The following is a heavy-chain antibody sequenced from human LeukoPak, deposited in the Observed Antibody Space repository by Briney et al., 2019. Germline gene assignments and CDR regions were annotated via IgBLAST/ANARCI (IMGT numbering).Heavy chain of an antibody. CDR2: FDPEDGET. CDR1: GYTLTELS. J-gene: IGHJ3*02. Sequence: GASVKVSCKVSGYTLTELSMHWVRQAPGKGLEWMGGFDPEDGETIYAQKFQGRVTMTEDTSTDTAYMELSSLRSEDTAVYYCATDSRGYSYGTDAFDIWGQGTMVTVSS. CDR3: ATDSRGYSYGTDAFDI. V-gene: IGHV1-24*01. D-gene: IGHD5-18*01.